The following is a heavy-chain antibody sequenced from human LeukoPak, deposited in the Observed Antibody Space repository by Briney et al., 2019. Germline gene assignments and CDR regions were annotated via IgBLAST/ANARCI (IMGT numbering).Heavy chain of an antibody. CDR1: GGSISSSNYY. CDR2: IFYSGST. J-gene: IGHJ4*02. Sequence: SETLSLTCTVSGGSISSSNYYWGWIRQPPGKGLEWIGSIFYSGSTYYNPSLKSRVTISVDTSKNQFSLKLSSVTAADTAVYYCARGPRQVTLVVPAARRISRFDYWGQGTLVTVSS. V-gene: IGHV4-39*07. D-gene: IGHD2-2*01. CDR3: ARGPRQVTLVVPAARRISRFDY.